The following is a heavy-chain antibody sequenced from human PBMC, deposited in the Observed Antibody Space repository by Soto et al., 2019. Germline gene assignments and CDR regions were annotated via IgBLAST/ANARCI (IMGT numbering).Heavy chain of an antibody. V-gene: IGHV4-59*01. Sequence: SETLSLTCTVSCGSISSYYWSWIRQPPGKGLEWIGYIYYSGSTNYNPSLKSRVTISVDTSKNQFSLKLSSVTAADTAVYYCAREGPLRDYVDYWGQGTLVTVSS. CDR3: AREGPLRDYVDY. CDR1: CGSISSYY. CDR2: IYYSGST. J-gene: IGHJ4*02.